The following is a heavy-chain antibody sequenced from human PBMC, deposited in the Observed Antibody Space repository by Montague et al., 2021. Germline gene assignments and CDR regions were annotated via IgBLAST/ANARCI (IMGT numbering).Heavy chain of an antibody. Sequence: SLRLSCAASGFTFSNYWMHWVRQAPGKGLLWVSRISPDGSWTNYVDSVRGRLTISRDNTKNTLYLQMSSLRPDDTALYYCVRDLNWAVDYWGQGTLVTVSS. D-gene: IGHD7-27*01. CDR1: GFTFSNYW. CDR2: ISPDGSWT. J-gene: IGHJ4*02. V-gene: IGHV3-74*01. CDR3: VRDLNWAVDY.